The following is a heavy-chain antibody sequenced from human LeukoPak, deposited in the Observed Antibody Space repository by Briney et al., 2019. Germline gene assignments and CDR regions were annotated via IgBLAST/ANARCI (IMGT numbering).Heavy chain of an antibody. CDR3: ARIGGSGSYSGHYFDH. Sequence: PGGSLRLSCAASGFIFSSYGMHWVRQAPGKGLEWVAVISYDGSNKYYADSVKGRFTISRDNSKNTLYLQMNSLRAEDTAVYYCARIGGSGSYSGHYFDHWGQGTLVTVSS. CDR1: GFIFSSYG. CDR2: ISYDGSNK. V-gene: IGHV3-30*03. J-gene: IGHJ4*02. D-gene: IGHD3-10*01.